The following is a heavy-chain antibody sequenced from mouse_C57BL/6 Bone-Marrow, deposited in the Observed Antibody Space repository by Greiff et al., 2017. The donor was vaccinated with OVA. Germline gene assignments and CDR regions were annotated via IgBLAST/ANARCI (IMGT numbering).Heavy chain of an antibody. CDR1: GFSFNTYA. J-gene: IGHJ3*01. CDR2: IRSKSNNYAS. CDR3: VRPHYCYGSGWFAY. V-gene: IGHV10-1*01. Sequence: EVKLVESGGGLVQPKGSLKLSCAASGFSFNTYAMNWVRQAPGQGLEWVARIRSKSNNYASYYADSVKDRFTISRDDSESMLYLQMNNLKTEDTAMYYCVRPHYCYGSGWFAYWGQGTLVTVSA. D-gene: IGHD1-1*01.